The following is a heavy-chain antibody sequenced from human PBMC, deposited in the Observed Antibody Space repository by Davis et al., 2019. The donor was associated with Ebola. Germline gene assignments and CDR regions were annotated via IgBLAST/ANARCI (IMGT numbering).Heavy chain of an antibody. D-gene: IGHD6-19*01. CDR3: ARVDSSGQNWFDP. Sequence: SETLSLTCTVSGGSISSYYWSWIRQHPGKGLEWIGYIYYSGSTYYNPSLKSRVTISVDTSKNQFSLKLSSVTAADTAVYYCARVDSSGQNWFDPWGQGTLVTVSS. V-gene: IGHV4-59*06. CDR2: IYYSGST. CDR1: GGSISSYY. J-gene: IGHJ5*02.